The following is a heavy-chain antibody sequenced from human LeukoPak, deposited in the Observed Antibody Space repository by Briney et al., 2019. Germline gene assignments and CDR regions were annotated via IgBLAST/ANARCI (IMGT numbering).Heavy chain of an antibody. Sequence: PGGSLRLSCVASRFTFSDYFMSWIRQAPGKGLEWVSYISSSSYTNYADSVKGRFTISRDNTKNSLYLQMNSLRAEDTAVYYCARDRVGRAFDIWGQGTMVTVSS. D-gene: IGHD5-24*01. V-gene: IGHV3-11*05. J-gene: IGHJ3*02. CDR3: ARDRVGRAFDI. CDR1: RFTFSDYF. CDR2: ISSSSYT.